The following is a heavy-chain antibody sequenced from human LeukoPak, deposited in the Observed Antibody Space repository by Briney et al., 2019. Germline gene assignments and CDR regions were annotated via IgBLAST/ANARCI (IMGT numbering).Heavy chain of an antibody. J-gene: IGHJ4*02. Sequence: ASVKVSCKVSGYTLTELSMHWVRQAPGKGLEWMGGFDPEDGETIYAQKFQGRVTMTEDTSTDTAYMELSSLRSEYTAVYYCAKKKWGGGYSGYAYDYWGQGTLVTVSS. CDR1: GYTLTELS. CDR3: AKKKWGGGYSGYAYDY. CDR2: FDPEDGET. D-gene: IGHD5-12*01. V-gene: IGHV1-24*01.